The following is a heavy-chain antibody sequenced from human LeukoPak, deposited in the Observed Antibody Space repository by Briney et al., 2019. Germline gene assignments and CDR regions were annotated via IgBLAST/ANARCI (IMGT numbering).Heavy chain of an antibody. CDR3: AKDVDYYDSTSFDY. Sequence: GGSLRLSCAASGFTFDDYAMHWVRQAPGKGLEWVSLISGDGGSTYYADSVKGRFTNSRDNSKNSLYLQMNSLRTEDTALYYCAKDVDYYDSTSFDYWGQGTLVTVSS. J-gene: IGHJ4*02. D-gene: IGHD3-22*01. CDR1: GFTFDDYA. CDR2: ISGDGGST. V-gene: IGHV3-43*02.